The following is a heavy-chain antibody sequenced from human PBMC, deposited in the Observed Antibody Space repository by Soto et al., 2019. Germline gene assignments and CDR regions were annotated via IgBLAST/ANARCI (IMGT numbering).Heavy chain of an antibody. CDR1: GGSISSSNW. CDR2: IYHSGST. CDR3: ARDGRSGSYYTGPYQH. V-gene: IGHV4-4*02. J-gene: IGHJ1*01. Sequence: QVQLQESGPGLVKPSGTLSLTCAVSGGSISSSNWWSWVRQPPGKGLEWIGEIYHSGSTNYNPSLKSRVTRSVDKSTNQFSLKLSSVTAADTAVYYCARDGRSGSYYTGPYQHWGQGTLVTVSS. D-gene: IGHD1-26*01.